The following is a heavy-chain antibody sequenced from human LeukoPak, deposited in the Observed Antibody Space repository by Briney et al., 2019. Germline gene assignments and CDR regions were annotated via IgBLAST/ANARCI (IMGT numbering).Heavy chain of an antibody. V-gene: IGHV3-30*04. CDR1: GFTFSSFP. Sequence: GGSLRLSCAASGFTFSSFPMHWVRQAPGKGLEWVAVISYDGSKKYYADSVKGRISISRDNFKNTLSLQMNNLRVGDTAVYYCARTPVVTGNYYFYYMDVWGKGTTVTVSS. J-gene: IGHJ6*03. D-gene: IGHD4-23*01. CDR2: ISYDGSKK. CDR3: ARTPVVTGNYYFYYMDV.